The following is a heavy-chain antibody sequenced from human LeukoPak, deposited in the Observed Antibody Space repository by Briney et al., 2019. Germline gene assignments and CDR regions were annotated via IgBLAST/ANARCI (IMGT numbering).Heavy chain of an antibody. V-gene: IGHV1-69*05. CDR1: GGTFRGYA. CDR2: IIPIFGTA. J-gene: IGHJ4*02. D-gene: IGHD4-23*01. Sequence: SVRVSCKASGGTFRGYAISWVRQAPGQGLEWMGGIIPIFGTANYAQKFQGRVTITTDESTSTAYMELSSLRSEDTAVYYCARGFGDNLHFDYWGQGTLVTVSS. CDR3: ARGFGDNLHFDY.